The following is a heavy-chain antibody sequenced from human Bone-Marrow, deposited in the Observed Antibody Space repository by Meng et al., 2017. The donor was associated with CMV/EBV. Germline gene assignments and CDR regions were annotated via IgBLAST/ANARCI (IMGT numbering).Heavy chain of an antibody. CDR3: ARDPQVPAAIQTHDAFAI. J-gene: IGHJ3*02. Sequence: ASVKVSCKASGYTFTGYYMHWVRQAPGQGLEWMGIINPSGGSTSYAQKFQGRVTMTRDTSTSTVYMELSSLRSEDTAVYYCARDPQVPAAIQTHDAFAIWGQGTRVTVSS. V-gene: IGHV1-46*01. CDR2: INPSGGST. D-gene: IGHD2-2*01. CDR1: GYTFTGYY.